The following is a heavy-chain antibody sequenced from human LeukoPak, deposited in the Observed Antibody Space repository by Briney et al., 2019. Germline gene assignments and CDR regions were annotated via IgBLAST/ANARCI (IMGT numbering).Heavy chain of an antibody. CDR3: AGTDALYYYGMDV. Sequence: GGSLRLSCAASGFTFSSYSMNWVRQASGKGLEWVSSISSSSSYIYYADSVKGRFTISRDNAKNSLYLQMNSLSAEDTAVYYCAGTDALYYYGMDVWGQGTTVTVSS. J-gene: IGHJ6*02. CDR1: GFTFSSYS. CDR2: ISSSSSYI. V-gene: IGHV3-21*01.